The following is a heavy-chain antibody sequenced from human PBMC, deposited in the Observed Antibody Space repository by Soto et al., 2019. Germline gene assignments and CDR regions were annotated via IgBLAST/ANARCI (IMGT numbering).Heavy chain of an antibody. D-gene: IGHD3-22*01. CDR1: GFTFSDYY. V-gene: IGHV3-11*01. Sequence: VGPVRLSCAAYGFTFSDYYMSCIRYAPGKGLEWVPYIRSSGSTIYYADSVKGRFTISRDNAKSSMYLQTKTVIAEATTVYYCARVQGGNSGYSPIDYWGQGTLVTFFS. CDR2: IRSSGSTI. J-gene: IGHJ4*02. CDR3: ARVQGGNSGYSPIDY.